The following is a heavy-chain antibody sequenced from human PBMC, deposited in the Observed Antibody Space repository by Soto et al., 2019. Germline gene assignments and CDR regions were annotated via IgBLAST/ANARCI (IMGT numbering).Heavy chain of an antibody. V-gene: IGHV3-21*06. CDR3: ARDCYGSGSYYDY. Sequence: GGSLRLSCAASGFTFNSHNMNWVRQAPGKGLEWVSPISSSSSYIYYADSVKGRFTISRDNAKSSLYLQMNSLRAGDTAVYYCARDCYGSGSYYDYWGQGTLVTVSS. CDR1: GFTFNSHN. D-gene: IGHD3-10*01. CDR2: ISSSSSYI. J-gene: IGHJ4*02.